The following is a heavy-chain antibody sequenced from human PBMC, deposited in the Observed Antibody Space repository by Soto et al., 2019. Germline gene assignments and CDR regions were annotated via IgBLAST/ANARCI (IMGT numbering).Heavy chain of an antibody. Sequence: GGSLRLSCAASGFTFSSYGMHWVRQAPGKGLEWVAVIWYDGSNKYYADSVKGRFTISRDNSKNTLYLQMNSLRAEDTAVYYCARDEGYGDYRYGMDVWGQGTTVTVSS. CDR2: IWYDGSNK. CDR3: ARDEGYGDYRYGMDV. D-gene: IGHD4-17*01. CDR1: GFTFSSYG. V-gene: IGHV3-33*01. J-gene: IGHJ6*02.